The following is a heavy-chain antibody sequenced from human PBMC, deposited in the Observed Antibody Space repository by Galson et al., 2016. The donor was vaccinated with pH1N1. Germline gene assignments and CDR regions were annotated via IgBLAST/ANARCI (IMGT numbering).Heavy chain of an antibody. D-gene: IGHD4-17*01. Sequence: PALVKPTQTLTLTCTFSGFSLSTSGVGVGWIRQPPGKALEWLALIYWNDDKRYSPSLKSRLTITKDTSKNQVVLTMTNMDPVDTATYYCAHSLYGDYVGWFDPWAREPWSPSPQ. CDR1: GFSLSTSGVG. CDR3: AHSLYGDYVGWFDP. CDR2: IYWNDDK. V-gene: IGHV2-5*01. J-gene: IGHJ5*02.